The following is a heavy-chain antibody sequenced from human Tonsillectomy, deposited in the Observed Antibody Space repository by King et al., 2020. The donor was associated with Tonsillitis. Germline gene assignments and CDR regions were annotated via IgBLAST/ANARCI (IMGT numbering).Heavy chain of an antibody. CDR3: ARLGYDSIAYYYGPPYYFDY. CDR1: GGSISSYY. J-gene: IGHJ4*02. D-gene: IGHD3-22*01. Sequence: VQLQESGPGLVKPSVTLSLTCAVSGGSISSYYWSWIRQPPGKGLEWLGYIYYSGSTTYSPSLKSRVTISVDTSKNQFSLSLSSVTAADTAVYYCARLGYDSIAYYYGPPYYFDYWGQGTLVTVSS. V-gene: IGHV4-59*01. CDR2: IYYSGST.